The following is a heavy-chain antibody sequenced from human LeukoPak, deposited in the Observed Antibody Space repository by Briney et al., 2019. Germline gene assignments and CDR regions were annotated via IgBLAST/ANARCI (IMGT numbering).Heavy chain of an antibody. J-gene: IGHJ4*02. D-gene: IGHD3-3*01. Sequence: ASVKVSCKAYGYTLTNYGISWVRQAPGQGLEWMGWIGAYNGNTNYAQKFQGRVTVTTDTSTSTAYMELRSLRSDDTAVYYCARDKPPEWSTHNFDYWGQGTLVTVSS. CDR3: ARDKPPEWSTHNFDY. CDR2: IGAYNGNT. CDR1: GYTLTNYG. V-gene: IGHV1-18*01.